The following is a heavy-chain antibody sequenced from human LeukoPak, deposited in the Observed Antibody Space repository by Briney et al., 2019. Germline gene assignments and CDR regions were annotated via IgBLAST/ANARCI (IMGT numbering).Heavy chain of an antibody. J-gene: IGHJ4*02. V-gene: IGHV3-48*03. CDR3: AKASGWYPEPVRIDY. CDR1: GFTFSSYE. D-gene: IGHD6-19*01. CDR2: ITSSGITI. Sequence: GGSLRLSCAASGFTFSSYEMNWVRQAPGKGLEWVSYITSSGITIYYADSVKGRFTISRDNAKNSLFLQMNSLRAEDTAVYYCAKASGWYPEPVRIDYWGQGTLVTVSS.